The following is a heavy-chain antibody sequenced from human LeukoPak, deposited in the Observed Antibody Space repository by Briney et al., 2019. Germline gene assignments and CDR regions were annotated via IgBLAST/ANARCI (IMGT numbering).Heavy chain of an antibody. V-gene: IGHV3-11*03. Sequence: GGSLRLSCAASGFTFSDYYMSWIRQAPGKGLEWLSYISSTTGYTDYADSVKGRFTISRDNAKNSLYLQMNSLRAEDTAVYYCARSSYTSGSSYFDYWGQGTQVTVSA. D-gene: IGHD3-10*01. CDR1: GFTFSDYY. J-gene: IGHJ4*02. CDR2: ISSTTGYT. CDR3: ARSSYTSGSSYFDY.